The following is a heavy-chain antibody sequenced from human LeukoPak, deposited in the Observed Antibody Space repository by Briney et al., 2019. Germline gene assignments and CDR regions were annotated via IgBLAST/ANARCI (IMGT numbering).Heavy chain of an antibody. D-gene: IGHD2-21*01. J-gene: IGHJ4*02. CDR3: AKGEVIILGLPAPQFDY. V-gene: IGHV3-23*01. Sequence: GGSLRLSCAASGFTFSSYAMSWVRQAPGKGLEWVSAISGSGDSTYYADSVKGRFTISRDNSKNTLYLQMNSLRAEDTAVYYCAKGEVIILGLPAPQFDYWGQGTLVTVSS. CDR1: GFTFSSYA. CDR2: ISGSGDST.